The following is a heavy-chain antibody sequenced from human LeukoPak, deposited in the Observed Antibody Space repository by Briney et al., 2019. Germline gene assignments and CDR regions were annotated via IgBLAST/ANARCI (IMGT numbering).Heavy chain of an antibody. J-gene: IGHJ1*01. D-gene: IGHD1-26*01. CDR1: GFAVSSNH. V-gene: IGHV3-53*01. Sequence: GGSLRLSCAASGFAVSSNHMNWVCQAPGKGLEWVSVIFNGGSTYYADSVKGRFTISRDSFKNTLYLQMNSLRAEDTAVYYCATSIVGLTYDEHFQHWGQGTLVTVSS. CDR3: ATSIVGLTYDEHFQH. CDR2: IFNGGST.